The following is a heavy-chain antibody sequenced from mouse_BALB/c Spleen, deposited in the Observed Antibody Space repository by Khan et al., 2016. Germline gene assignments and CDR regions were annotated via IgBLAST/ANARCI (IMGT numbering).Heavy chain of an antibody. D-gene: IGHD1-2*01. CDR2: IATYSGEP. CDR3: ARRRRLDRYYGMDY. Sequence: QIQLVQSGPELKKPGETVKISCRASGYAFTNYGIHWVRQAPGKGLKWMGWIATYSGEPTYADDFKGRFAFSLETSASTAYLQINNLKNEDMATYCWARRRRLDRYYGMDYWGRGTSVTVSS. CDR1: GYAFTNYG. V-gene: IGHV9-1*02. J-gene: IGHJ4*01.